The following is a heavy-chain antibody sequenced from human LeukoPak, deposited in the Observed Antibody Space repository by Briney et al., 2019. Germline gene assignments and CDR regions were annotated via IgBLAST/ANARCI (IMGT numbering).Heavy chain of an antibody. Sequence: GGSLKLSCAASGFTFSGSAMHWVRQASGKGLEWVGRIRSKANSYATAYAASVKGRFTISRDDSKNTAYLQMNSLKTEDTAVYYCTRPAAAGTGGGNWFDPWGQGTQVTVSS. CDR3: TRPAAAGTGGGNWFDP. V-gene: IGHV3-73*01. CDR1: GFTFSGSA. J-gene: IGHJ5*02. D-gene: IGHD6-13*01. CDR2: IRSKANSYAT.